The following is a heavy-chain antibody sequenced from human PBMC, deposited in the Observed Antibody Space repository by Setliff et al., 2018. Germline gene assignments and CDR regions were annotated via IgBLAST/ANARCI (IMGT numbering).Heavy chain of an antibody. D-gene: IGHD6-13*01. V-gene: IGHV4-59*01. Sequence: PSETLSLTCSVSGDSIFDNYWSWIRQSPGRGLEWIAYISYTGSTNYNPSLKSRVTISQDTSKNHFSLKLNSVTAADTAVYYCARVGSSSWYGGGNCYFGYWGQGTLVTVSS. CDR3: ARVGSSSWYGGGNCYFGY. J-gene: IGHJ4*02. CDR1: GDSIFDNY. CDR2: ISYTGST.